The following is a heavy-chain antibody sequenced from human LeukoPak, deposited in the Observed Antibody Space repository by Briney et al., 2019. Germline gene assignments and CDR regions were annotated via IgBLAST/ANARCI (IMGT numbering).Heavy chain of an antibody. Sequence: GGSLRLSCAASGFTFSSYGMHWVRQAPGKGLEWVAFIRYDGNNKYYADSVKGRFTISRDNSKNTLYLQMNSLRAEDTAVYYCAKDYYYDILTGPFDYWGQGTLVTVSS. CDR3: AKDYYYDILTGPFDY. D-gene: IGHD3-9*01. CDR1: GFTFSSYG. V-gene: IGHV3-30*02. CDR2: IRYDGNNK. J-gene: IGHJ4*02.